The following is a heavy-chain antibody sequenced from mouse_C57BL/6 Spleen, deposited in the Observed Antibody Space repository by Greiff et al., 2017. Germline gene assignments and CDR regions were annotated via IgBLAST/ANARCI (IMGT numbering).Heavy chain of an antibody. CDR2: INYDGSST. D-gene: IGHD1-1*01. Sequence: VKLMESEGGLVQPGSSMKLSCTASGFTFSDYYMAWVRQVPEKGLEWVANINYDGSSTYYLDSLKSRFIISRDNAKNILYLQMSSLKSEDTATYYCAREDYGSSYPYAMDYWGQGTSVTVSS. CDR3: AREDYGSSYPYAMDY. J-gene: IGHJ4*01. V-gene: IGHV5-16*01. CDR1: GFTFSDYY.